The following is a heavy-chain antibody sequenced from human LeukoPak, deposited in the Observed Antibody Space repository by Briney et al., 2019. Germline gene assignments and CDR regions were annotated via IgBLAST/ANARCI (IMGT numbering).Heavy chain of an antibody. Sequence: PSETLSLTCTVSGGSISSYYWCWIRQPPGKGLEWIGYIYYSGSTNYNPSLKSRVTISVDTSKNQFSLKLSSVTAADTAVYYCARDRGGINLGYCSGGSCNSYYYYGMDVWGQGTTVTVSS. CDR2: IYYSGST. D-gene: IGHD2-15*01. J-gene: IGHJ6*02. V-gene: IGHV4-59*01. CDR3: ARDRGGINLGYCSGGSCNSYYYYGMDV. CDR1: GGSISSYY.